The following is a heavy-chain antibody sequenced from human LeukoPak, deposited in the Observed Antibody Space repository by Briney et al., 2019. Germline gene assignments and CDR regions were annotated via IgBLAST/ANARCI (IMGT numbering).Heavy chain of an antibody. CDR1: GRSMTSDH. Sequence: SETLSLTCTVSGRSMTSDHWSWIRQTPKKGLEWLGYVDDSGSTNYNSPRESRVTISIDLSKNQFSHKLTSVNAADTAVYYCARGARVFEPWGQGSLVTVSS. CDR2: VDDSGST. CDR3: ARGARVFEP. V-gene: IGHV4-59*01. J-gene: IGHJ5*02.